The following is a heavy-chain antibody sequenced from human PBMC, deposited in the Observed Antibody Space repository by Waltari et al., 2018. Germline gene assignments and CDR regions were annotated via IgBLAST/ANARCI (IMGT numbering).Heavy chain of an antibody. D-gene: IGHD2-2*01. Sequence: QVQLQQWGAGLLKPSETLSLPCAVSGGSFSGYYWSWIRQPPGQGLAWIGEINHSGSTNYNPSLKSRVTISVDTSKNQFSLKLSSVTAADTAVYYCARGTPNIVVVPAAPYYYYYYYMDVWGKGTTVTISS. CDR1: GGSFSGYY. V-gene: IGHV4-34*01. CDR3: ARGTPNIVVVPAAPYYYYYYYMDV. J-gene: IGHJ6*03. CDR2: INHSGST.